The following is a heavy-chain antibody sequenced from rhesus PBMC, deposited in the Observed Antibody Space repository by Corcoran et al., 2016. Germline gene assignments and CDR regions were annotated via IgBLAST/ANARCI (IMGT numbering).Heavy chain of an antibody. CDR3: TKETSPTVAVYFDY. CDR1: GFTFPLLH. J-gene: IGHJ4*01. Sequence: QLVETGGGLVQPGVSLRPSCFTSGFTFPLLHISWVRQAPGKGLEWVSGIDYSGDATYYADSVKGRFTISRDNSENTVSLQMNRLTPEDTAIYYCTKETSPTVAVYFDYWGQGVLVTVSS. V-gene: IGHV3S5*01. D-gene: IGHD4-29*01. CDR2: IDYSGDAT.